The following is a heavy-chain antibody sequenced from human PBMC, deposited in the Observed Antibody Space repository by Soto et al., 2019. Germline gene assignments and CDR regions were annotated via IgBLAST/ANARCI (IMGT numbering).Heavy chain of an antibody. V-gene: IGHV4-4*02. CDR1: GGSISSSNW. CDR2: IYHSGST. J-gene: IGHJ4*02. Sequence: SETLSLTCAVSGGSISSSNWWSWVRQPPGKGLEWIGEIYHSGSTNYNPSLKSRVTISVDKSKNQFSLKLSSVTAADTAGYYCARDKIRGYDDRSGSLGFDYWGQGTLVTAPQ. CDR3: ARDKIRGYDDRSGSLGFDY. D-gene: IGHD3-22*01.